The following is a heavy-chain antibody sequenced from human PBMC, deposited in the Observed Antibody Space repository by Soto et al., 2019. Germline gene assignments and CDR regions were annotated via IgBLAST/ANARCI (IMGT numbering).Heavy chain of an antibody. CDR2: ISYDGSNK. D-gene: IGHD6-19*01. V-gene: IGHV3-30-3*01. J-gene: IGHJ4*02. CDR3: ARDPAFSSGWYFVGVVRLRYYFDY. Sequence: PGGSLRLSCAASGFTFSSYAMHWVRQAPGKGLEWVAVISYDGSNKYYADSVKGRFTISRDNSKNTLYLQMNSLRAEDTAVYYCARDPAFSSGWYFVGVVRLRYYFDYWRQGTLVTVSS. CDR1: GFTFSSYA.